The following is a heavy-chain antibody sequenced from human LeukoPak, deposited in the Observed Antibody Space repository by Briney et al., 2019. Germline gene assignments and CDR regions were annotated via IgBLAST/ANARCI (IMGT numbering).Heavy chain of an antibody. CDR3: ARAEYYDSTGYYFHL. CDR1: GFTFSDYY. V-gene: IGHV3-11*01. CDR2: ISTSASSI. J-gene: IGHJ1*01. D-gene: IGHD3-22*01. Sequence: PGGSLRLSCAASGFTFSDYYISWLRQAPGKGLEGISYISTSASSIFYADSVKGRFTVSRDNAKNSVYLQMDSLRADDTAVYCCARAEYYDSTGYYFHLWGQGTQVTVSS.